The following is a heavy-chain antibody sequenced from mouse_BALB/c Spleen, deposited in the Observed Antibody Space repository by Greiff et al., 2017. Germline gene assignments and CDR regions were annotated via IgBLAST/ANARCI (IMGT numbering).Heavy chain of an antibody. D-gene: IGHD1-1*01. V-gene: IGHV2-2*02. Sequence: VQRVESGPGLVQPSQSLSITCTVSGFSLTSYGVHWVRQSPGKGLEWLGVIWSGGSTDYNAAFISRLSISKDNSKSQVFFKMNSLQANDTAIYYCARWRYGSSYGYFDYWGQGTTLTVSS. J-gene: IGHJ2*01. CDR1: GFSLTSYG. CDR2: IWSGGST. CDR3: ARWRYGSSYGYFDY.